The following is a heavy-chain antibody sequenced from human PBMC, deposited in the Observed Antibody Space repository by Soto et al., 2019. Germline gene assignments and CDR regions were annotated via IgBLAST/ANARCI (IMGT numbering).Heavy chain of an antibody. Sequence: HPGGSLRLSCAASGFTFSSYAMSWVRQSPGKGLEWVSAISGSGGSKYYADSVKGRFTISRDNSKNTLYLQMNSLRAEDTAVYYCAGYYYDSSGYYPNWGQGTLVTVSS. D-gene: IGHD3-22*01. CDR3: AGYYYDSSGYYPN. V-gene: IGHV3-23*01. J-gene: IGHJ4*02. CDR2: ISGSGGSK. CDR1: GFTFSSYA.